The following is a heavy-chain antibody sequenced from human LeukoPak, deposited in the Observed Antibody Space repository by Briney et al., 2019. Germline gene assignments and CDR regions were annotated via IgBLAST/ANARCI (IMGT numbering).Heavy chain of an antibody. V-gene: IGHV5-51*01. CDR1: GYSFTNNW. D-gene: IGHD4-17*01. CDR3: ARQGQYGQYDY. J-gene: IGHJ4*02. CDR2: VYAGDSDT. Sequence: GESLKISCKGSGYSFTNNWIGWVRQMPGKGLEWMGIVYAGDSDTKYSPSFQGQVTISADKSINTAYLQWSSLKISDTAIYYCARQGQYGQYDYWGQGTLVTVSS.